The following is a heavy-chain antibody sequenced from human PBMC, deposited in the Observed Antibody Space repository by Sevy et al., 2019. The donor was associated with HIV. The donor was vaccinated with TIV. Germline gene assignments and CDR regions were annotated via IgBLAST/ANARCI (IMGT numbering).Heavy chain of an antibody. V-gene: IGHV3-33*01. D-gene: IGHD3-22*01. J-gene: IGHJ4*02. CDR1: GFTFSSYG. CDR3: ARDDSSGYYYFDY. CDR2: IWYDGSNK. Sequence: GGSLRLSCAASGFTFSSYGMHWVRQAPGKGLEWVAVIWYDGSNKYYADSVKGRFIISRDNSKNTLYLQMNSLRAEDTAVYYCARDDSSGYYYFDYWGQGTLVTVSS.